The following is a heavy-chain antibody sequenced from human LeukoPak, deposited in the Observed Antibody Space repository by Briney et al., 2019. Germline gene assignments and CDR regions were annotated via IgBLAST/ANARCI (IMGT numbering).Heavy chain of an antibody. CDR3: ARAGKRSYGDAYFDY. CDR2: IYSGGST. V-gene: IGHV3-53*01. CDR1: GFTISSNY. D-gene: IGHD5-18*01. J-gene: IGHJ4*02. Sequence: GGSLRLSCAASGFTISSNYMSWVRQAPGKGLEWVSVIYSGGSTYYADSVKGRFTISRDNSKNTLYLQMNSLRAEDTAVYYCARAGKRSYGDAYFDYWGQGTLVTVSS.